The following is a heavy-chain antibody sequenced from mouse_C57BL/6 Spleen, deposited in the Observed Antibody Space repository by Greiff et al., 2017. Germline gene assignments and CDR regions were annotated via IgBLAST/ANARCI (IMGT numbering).Heavy chain of an antibody. CDR2: ISSGGSYT. V-gene: IGHV5-6*01. CDR3: ARHEDYGNYYAMDY. J-gene: IGHJ4*01. D-gene: IGHD1-1*01. CDR1: GFTFSSYG. Sequence: EVKLMESGGDLVKPGGSLKLSCAASGFTFSSYGMSWVRQTPAKRLEWVATISSGGSYTYYPDSVKGRFTISRDNAKNTLYLQMSSLKSEDTAMYYCARHEDYGNYYAMDYWGQGTSVTVSS.